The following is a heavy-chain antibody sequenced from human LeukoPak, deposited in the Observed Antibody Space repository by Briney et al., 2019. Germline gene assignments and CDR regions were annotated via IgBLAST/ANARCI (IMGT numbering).Heavy chain of an antibody. J-gene: IGHJ4*02. CDR2: ISWNSGSI. CDR1: SSGGYY. Sequence: SSGGYYWSWIRQHPGKGLEWVSGISWNSGSIGYADSVKGRFTISRDNAKNSLYLQMNSLRAEDTALYYCAKSYYGSGKGYFDYWGQGTLVTVSS. CDR3: AKSYYGSGKGYFDY. D-gene: IGHD3-10*01. V-gene: IGHV3-9*01.